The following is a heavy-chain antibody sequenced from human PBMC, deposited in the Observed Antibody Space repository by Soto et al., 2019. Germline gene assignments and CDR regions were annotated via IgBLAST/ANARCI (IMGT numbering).Heavy chain of an antibody. CDR1: GFTLSSYW. J-gene: IGHJ3*02. Sequence: GGSLRLSCAASGFTLSSYWMSWVRQAPGKGLEWVANIKQDGSEKYYVDSVKGRFTISRDNAKNSLYLQMNSLRAEDTAVYYCARGKKYYGDYVGAFDIWGQGTMVTVSS. CDR3: ARGKKYYGDYVGAFDI. V-gene: IGHV3-7*01. CDR2: IKQDGSEK. D-gene: IGHD4-17*01.